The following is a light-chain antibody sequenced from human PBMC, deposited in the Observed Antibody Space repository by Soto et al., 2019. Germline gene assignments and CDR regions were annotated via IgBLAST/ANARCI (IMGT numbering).Light chain of an antibody. V-gene: IGLV2-14*03. CDR1: SSDVGGYNY. Sequence: QSAXTQPASVSGSPGQSITISCTGTSSDVGGYNYVSWYQHHPGKAPKLMIFDVSNRPSGVSSRFSGSKSGNTASLTISGLQPEDEADYYCSSYTTSNTRQIVFGTGTKVTVL. J-gene: IGLJ1*01. CDR2: DVS. CDR3: SSYTTSNTRQIV.